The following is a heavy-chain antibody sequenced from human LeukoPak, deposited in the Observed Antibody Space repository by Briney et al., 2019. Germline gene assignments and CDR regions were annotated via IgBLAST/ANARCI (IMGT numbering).Heavy chain of an antibody. CDR3: ARDHVVDGLVFDY. J-gene: IGHJ4*02. D-gene: IGHD2-15*01. V-gene: IGHV3-7*01. CDR1: GFTFRSHW. Sequence: GGSLRLSCAAAGFTFRSHWMSWTRQAPGEGLEWVANTNQDRSDKQYVDSVKGRFTISRDNAKNSLCLQMDSLRAEDTGLYYCARDHVVDGLVFDYWGQGALVTVSS. CDR2: TNQDRSDK.